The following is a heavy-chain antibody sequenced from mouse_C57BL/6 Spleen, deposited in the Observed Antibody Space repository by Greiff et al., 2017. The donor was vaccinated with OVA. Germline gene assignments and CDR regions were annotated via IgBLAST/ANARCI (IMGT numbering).Heavy chain of an antibody. CDR2: ISGGGGNT. Sequence: EVMLVESGGGLVKPGGSLKLSCAASGFTFSSYTMSWVRQTPEKRLEWVATISGGGGNTYYPDSVKGRFTISRDNAKNTLYLQMSSLRSEDTALYYCARHWGYSSFAYWGQGTLVTVSA. CDR3: ARHWGYSSFAY. V-gene: IGHV5-9*01. CDR1: GFTFSSYT. D-gene: IGHD2-3*01. J-gene: IGHJ3*01.